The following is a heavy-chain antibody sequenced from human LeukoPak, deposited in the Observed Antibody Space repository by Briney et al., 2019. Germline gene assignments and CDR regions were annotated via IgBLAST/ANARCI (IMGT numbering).Heavy chain of an antibody. J-gene: IGHJ4*02. Sequence: SETLSLTCTVSGGSISSYYWSWIRQPPGKGLEWIGYIYYSGSTNYNPSLKSRVTISVETSKNQFSLKRSSVSAADTAVYYCARGRSSSWYPGDYWGQGTLVTVSS. D-gene: IGHD6-13*01. CDR3: ARGRSSSWYPGDY. CDR1: GGSISSYY. CDR2: IYYSGST. V-gene: IGHV4-59*01.